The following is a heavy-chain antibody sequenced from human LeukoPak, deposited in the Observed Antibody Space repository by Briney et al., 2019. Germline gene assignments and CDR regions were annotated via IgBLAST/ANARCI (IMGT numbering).Heavy chain of an antibody. Sequence: GGSLRLSCAASGFTFSSYAMSWVRQAPGKGLEWVSAISGSGGSTYYADSVKGRFTISRDNSKNTLYLQMNSLRAEDSAMYYCARDGGIGLDYWGQGTLVTVSS. J-gene: IGHJ4*02. CDR2: ISGSGGST. CDR3: ARDGGIGLDY. D-gene: IGHD2-21*01. CDR1: GFTFSSYA. V-gene: IGHV3-23*01.